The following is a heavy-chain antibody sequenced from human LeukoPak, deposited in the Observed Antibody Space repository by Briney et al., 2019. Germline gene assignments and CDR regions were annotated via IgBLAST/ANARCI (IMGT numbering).Heavy chain of an antibody. CDR2: VYRSGST. V-gene: IGHV4-38-2*02. D-gene: IGHD7-27*01. J-gene: IGHJ4*02. Sequence: PSETVSLTCVFSGYSSSRGYHWGWLRQPPGEGLEWIESVYRSGSTHYNPSLKCRVIISVDTSKNQIPLKVRSGTAADTAVYYCARENWVFDYWGQGILVTVSS. CDR1: GYSSSRGYH. CDR3: ARENWVFDY.